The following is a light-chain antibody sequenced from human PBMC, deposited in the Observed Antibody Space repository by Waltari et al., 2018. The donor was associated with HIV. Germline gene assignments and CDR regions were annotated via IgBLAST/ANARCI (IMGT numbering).Light chain of an antibody. CDR2: EVS. J-gene: IGLJ1*01. Sequence: QSALTQPASVSGSPEQSITISCTGTSSDVGSYNLVSWYQQYPGKVPKLMIYEVSKRPSGVSNRFSGSKSGNTASLTISGLQAEDEADYYCCSYAGSSTPFVFGTATKVTVL. CDR1: SSDVGSYNL. CDR3: CSYAGSSTPFV. V-gene: IGLV2-23*02.